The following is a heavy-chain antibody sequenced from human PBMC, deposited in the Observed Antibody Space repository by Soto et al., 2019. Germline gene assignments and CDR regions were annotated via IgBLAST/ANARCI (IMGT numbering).Heavy chain of an antibody. CDR3: AKDDVGQPTITGWVDRIHEY. CDR2: IIVSADRS. Sequence: DVRLLESGGGLGQPGGSLKLSCAVSGFTFSSCGMSLVRQATGKGVGWVLAIIVSADRSYYADTVKGPFTISRGNYKNPLYLQMNSLGAEDTAVYYCAKDDVGQPTITGWVDRIHEYWCQGTLVTVSS. CDR1: GFTFSSCG. D-gene: IGHD1-26*01. V-gene: IGHV3-23*01. J-gene: IGHJ4*02.